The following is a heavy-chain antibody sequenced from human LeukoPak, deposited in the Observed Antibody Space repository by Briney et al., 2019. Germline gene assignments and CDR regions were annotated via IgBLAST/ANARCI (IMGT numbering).Heavy chain of an antibody. CDR3: ATSIVATINAFDI. CDR2: IYPGDSDT. D-gene: IGHD5-12*01. CDR1: GYSFNSYW. V-gene: IGHV5-51*01. Sequence: GESLKISCKSYGYSFNSYWIGWVRQMPGKGLEWMAIIYPGDSDTRYSPSFQGQVTISADKSISTAYLQWSSLKASDTAMYYCATSIVATINAFDIWGQGTMVTVSS. J-gene: IGHJ3*02.